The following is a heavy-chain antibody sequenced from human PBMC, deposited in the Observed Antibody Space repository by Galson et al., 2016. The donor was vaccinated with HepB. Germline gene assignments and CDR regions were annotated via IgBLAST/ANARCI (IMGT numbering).Heavy chain of an antibody. V-gene: IGHV3-23*01. CDR2: ISGRDFTT. CDR3: AKRLGYCTYGECRGPFDF. D-gene: IGHD2-8*01. Sequence: SLRLSCAASGFTFNYYAMGWVRQAPGKGLEWVSVISGRDFTTYYGDSVKGRFTISRDNSKNTLYLQMNSLRAEDTAVYYCAKRLGYCTYGECRGPFDFWGQGTMVTVSS. CDR1: GFTFNYYA. J-gene: IGHJ3*01.